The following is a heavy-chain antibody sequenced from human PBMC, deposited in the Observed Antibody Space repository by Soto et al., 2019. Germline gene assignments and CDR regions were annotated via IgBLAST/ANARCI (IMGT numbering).Heavy chain of an antibody. CDR2: IYYSGST. Sequence: SETLSLTCTVSGGSISSGDYYWSWIRQPPGKGLEWIGYIYYSGSTYYNPSLKSRVTISVDTSKSQFSLKLSSVTAADTAVYYCARLTVDIVATPLDYWGQGTLVIVSS. V-gene: IGHV4-30-4*01. CDR1: GGSISSGDYY. CDR3: ARLTVDIVATPLDY. D-gene: IGHD5-12*01. J-gene: IGHJ4*02.